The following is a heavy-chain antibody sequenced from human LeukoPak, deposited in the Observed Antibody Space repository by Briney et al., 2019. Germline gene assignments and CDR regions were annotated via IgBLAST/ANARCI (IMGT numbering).Heavy chain of an antibody. CDR2: LIPIFGTA. D-gene: IGHD3-3*01. CDR1: GGTFSSYA. V-gene: IGHV1-69*05. J-gene: IGHJ5*02. Sequence: SVKVSCKASGGTFSSYAISWVRQAPGQGLEWMGGLIPIFGTANYAQKFQGRVTITTDESTSTAYMELSSLRSEDTAVYYCARDGEITIFGVVTPNWFDPWGQGTLVTVSS. CDR3: ARDGEITIFGVVTPNWFDP.